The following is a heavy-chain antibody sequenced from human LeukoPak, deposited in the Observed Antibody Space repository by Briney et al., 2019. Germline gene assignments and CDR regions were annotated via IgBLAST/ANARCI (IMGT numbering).Heavy chain of an antibody. CDR2: ISYDGSDK. D-gene: IGHD3-16*02. V-gene: IGHV3-30*03. J-gene: IGHJ4*02. Sequence: PGRSLRLSCAASGFTFSSYGMHWVRQAPGKGLEWVAVISYDGSDKYYADSVKGRFTISRDNAKNSLYLQMNSLRAGDTAVYYCARDRYRMFDYWGQGTLVTVSS. CDR1: GFTFSSYG. CDR3: ARDRYRMFDY.